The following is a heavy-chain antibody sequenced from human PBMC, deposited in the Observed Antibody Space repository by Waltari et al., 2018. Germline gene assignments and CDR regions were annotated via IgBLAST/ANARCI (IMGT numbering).Heavy chain of an antibody. D-gene: IGHD2-15*01. CDR3: ARDQGYCSGGSCYSGWFDP. CDR1: GFTFSSYS. CDR2: ISRSSSTK. V-gene: IGHV3-48*04. J-gene: IGHJ5*02. Sequence: EVQLVESGGGLVQPGGSLRLSCAASGFTFSSYSMNWVRQAPGKGLEWVSDISRSSSTKYSADSGKGRFTISRDNAKNSLYLQMNSLRAEDTAVYYCARDQGYCSGGSCYSGWFDPWGQGTLVTVSS.